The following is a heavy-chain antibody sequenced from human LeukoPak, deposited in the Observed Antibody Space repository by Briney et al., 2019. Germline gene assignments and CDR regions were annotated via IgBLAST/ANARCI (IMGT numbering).Heavy chain of an antibody. J-gene: IGHJ4*01. V-gene: IGHV4-38-2*01. CDR1: GYSISSGYY. CDR3: ARSVGY. Sequence: SETLSLTRAVSGYSISSGYYWGWIRQPPGKGLEWIGSVYHSGITYYNPSLKSRVTISVDTSKNQFSLKLSSVTAADTAVYYCARSVGYWGQGTLVTVSS. CDR2: VYHSGIT.